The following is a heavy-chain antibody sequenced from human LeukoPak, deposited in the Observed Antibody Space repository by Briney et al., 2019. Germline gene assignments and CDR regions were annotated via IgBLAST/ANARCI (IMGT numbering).Heavy chain of an antibody. V-gene: IGHV4-31*03. Sequence: SQTLSLTCTVSGGSISSGGYYWSWIRQHPGKGLEWIGYIYYSGSTYYNPSLKSRVTISVDTSKNQFSLKLSSVTAADTAVYYCARVRDTMVRSYFDYWGQGTLVTVSS. D-gene: IGHD3-10*01. CDR3: ARVRDTMVRSYFDY. CDR2: IYYSGST. J-gene: IGHJ4*02. CDR1: GGSISSGGYY.